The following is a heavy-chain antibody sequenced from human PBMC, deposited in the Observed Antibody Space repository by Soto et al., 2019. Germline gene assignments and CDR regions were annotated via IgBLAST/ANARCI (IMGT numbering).Heavy chain of an antibody. CDR2: INAGNGNT. Sequence: QVELVQYEAEVKKPGASVMVSCKASGYTFTSYAMHWVRQAPGQRLERMGWINAGNGNTKYSQKFQGRGTITRDTSASTAYMELSSLRSEDTAVYYCARGVAGPVSYFDYWGQGTLVTVSS. CDR1: GYTFTSYA. CDR3: ARGVAGPVSYFDY. D-gene: IGHD6-19*01. J-gene: IGHJ4*02. V-gene: IGHV1-3*01.